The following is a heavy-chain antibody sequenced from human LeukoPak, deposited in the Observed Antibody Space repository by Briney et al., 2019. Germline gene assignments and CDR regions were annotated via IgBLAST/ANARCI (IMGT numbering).Heavy chain of an antibody. CDR1: GYTFTSYY. CDR2: INPSGGST. CDR3: ARGFDGDYDSSGYWDY. J-gene: IGHJ4*02. D-gene: IGHD3-22*01. V-gene: IGHV1-46*01. Sequence: ASVKVSCKASGYTFTSYYMHWVRQAPGQGLEWMGIINPSGGSTSYAQKFQGRVTMTRDTSTSTVYMELSSLRSEDTAVYYCARGFDGDYDSSGYWDYWGQGTLVTVSS.